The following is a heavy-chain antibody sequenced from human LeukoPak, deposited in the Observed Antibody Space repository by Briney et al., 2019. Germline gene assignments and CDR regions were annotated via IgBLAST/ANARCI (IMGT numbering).Heavy chain of an antibody. V-gene: IGHV3-7*01. CDR2: IKQDGSEK. CDR1: GFTFSSYW. CDR3: ARDDRGYSYGYYYYYYAMDV. Sequence: GGSLRLSCAASGFTFSSYWMSWVRQAPGNGLEWVANIKQDGSEKYYVDSVKGRFTISRDNAKNSLYLQMYSLRAEDTAVYYCARDDRGYSYGYYYYYYAMDVWGQGTTVTVSS. D-gene: IGHD5-18*01. J-gene: IGHJ6*01.